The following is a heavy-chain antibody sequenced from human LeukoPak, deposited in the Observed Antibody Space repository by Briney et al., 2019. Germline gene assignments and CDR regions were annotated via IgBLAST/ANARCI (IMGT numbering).Heavy chain of an antibody. CDR1: GFSFSNAW. V-gene: IGHV3-15*01. D-gene: IGHD3-22*01. J-gene: IGHJ4*02. Sequence: GGSLRLSCAASGFSFSNAWMSWVRQAPGKGLEWVGRIKSKSAGGTIEYGAPVKGRFTIPRDDSENMLYLQMSSLKTEDTAVYYCTTYDRSGYYSDYWGQGTLVTVSS. CDR3: TTYDRSGYYSDY. CDR2: IKSKSAGGTI.